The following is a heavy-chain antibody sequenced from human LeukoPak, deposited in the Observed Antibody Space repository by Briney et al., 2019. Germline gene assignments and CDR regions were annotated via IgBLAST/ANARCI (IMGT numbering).Heavy chain of an antibody. CDR2: ISSSSTI. CDR1: GFTFSSYS. D-gene: IGHD3-22*01. CDR3: AKVQTRGGYYRKGLDY. Sequence: GGSLRLSCAASGFTFSSYSMNWVRQAPGKGLEWVSYISSSSTIYCADSVKGRFTISRDNAKNSLYLQMNSLRAEDTAVYYCAKVQTRGGYYRKGLDYWGQGTLVTVSS. V-gene: IGHV3-48*01. J-gene: IGHJ4*02.